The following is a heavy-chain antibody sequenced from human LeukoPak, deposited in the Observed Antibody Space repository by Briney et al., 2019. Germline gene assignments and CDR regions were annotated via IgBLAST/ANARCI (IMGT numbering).Heavy chain of an antibody. J-gene: IGHJ4*02. V-gene: IGHV3-23*01. Sequence: GGSLRLSCAASGFTFNIYAMNWVRQAPGKGLEWVAPISGSGVSTRDADSVKGRFTISRDNSKNTLYLQMSSLRAEDTAVYYCAKDHMSSPVTYGYSFDSWGQGTLVTVSS. D-gene: IGHD5-18*01. CDR3: AKDHMSSPVTYGYSFDS. CDR1: GFTFNIYA. CDR2: ISGSGVST.